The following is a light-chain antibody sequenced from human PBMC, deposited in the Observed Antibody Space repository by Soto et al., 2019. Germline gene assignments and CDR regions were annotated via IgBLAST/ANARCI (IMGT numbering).Light chain of an antibody. Sequence: IQMTQSPSSLSASVGDRVNITCRASQSIANYLAWYQQKPVKVPKLLIYAASILKSGVPSRFSGSQYGTDFTLTINSLQPEDVAAYYCQKYNTAPFTFGPGTKVDVK. J-gene: IGKJ3*01. CDR3: QKYNTAPFT. CDR1: QSIANY. V-gene: IGKV1-27*01. CDR2: AAS.